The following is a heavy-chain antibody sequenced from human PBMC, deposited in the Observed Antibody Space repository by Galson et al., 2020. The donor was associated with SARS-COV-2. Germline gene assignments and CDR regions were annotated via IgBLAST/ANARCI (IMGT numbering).Heavy chain of an antibody. CDR1: GESFNYDY. CDR3: ARDATSSGWYNWFDP. V-gene: IGHV4-59*12. CDR2: VLNSGTT. J-gene: IGHJ5*02. Sequence: SQTLSLTCAVSGESFNYDYWNWFRQPPGKGLEWIGSVLNSGTTHYSPSLQSRVTISVDTSKNQFSLNLNSVTAADTAMYYCARDATSSGWYNWFDPWGQGTLVTVSS. D-gene: IGHD6-19*01.